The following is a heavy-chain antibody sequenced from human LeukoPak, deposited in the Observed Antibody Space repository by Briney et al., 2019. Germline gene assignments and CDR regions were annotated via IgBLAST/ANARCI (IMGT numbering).Heavy chain of an antibody. J-gene: IGHJ5*02. CDR1: GASISSHY. D-gene: IGHD7-27*01. Sequence: SETLSLTCTVSGASISSHYWCWIRQSPGTGLEWIGDIYYRGSTTYNPSLKSRLSISLDTSRNQFSLNLSSVTAADTAEYYCAKLEVGRFDPWGQGILVTVSS. CDR3: AKLEVGRFDP. V-gene: IGHV4-59*11. CDR2: IYYRGST.